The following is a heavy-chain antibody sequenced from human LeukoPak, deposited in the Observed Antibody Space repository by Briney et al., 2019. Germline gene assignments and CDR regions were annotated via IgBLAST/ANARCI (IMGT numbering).Heavy chain of an antibody. J-gene: IGHJ3*02. V-gene: IGHV1-2*02. CDR3: ARDRPDYDSSGFDAFDI. CDR2: INPNSGGT. CDR1: GYTFTGYY. Sequence: EASVKVSCKASGYTFTGYYMHWVRQAPGQGLEWMGWINPNSGGTNYAQKLQGRVTMTTDTSTSTAYMELRSLRSDDTAVYYCARDRPDYDSSGFDAFDIWGQGTMVTVSS. D-gene: IGHD3-22*01.